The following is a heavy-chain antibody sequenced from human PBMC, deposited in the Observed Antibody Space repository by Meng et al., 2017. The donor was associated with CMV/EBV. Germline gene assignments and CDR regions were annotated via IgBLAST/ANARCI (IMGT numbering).Heavy chain of an antibody. D-gene: IGHD3-10*01. CDR1: GGSTSGGSYY. Sequence: HAQPARSAPRLVMPSHTLPLTCTVSGGSTSGGSYYWSWIRQPAGKGLEWIGRIYTSGSTNYNPSLKSRVTISVDTSKNQFSLKLSSVTAADTAVYYCASVQGLGVSWGQGTLVTVSS. CDR2: IYTSGST. V-gene: IGHV4-61*02. CDR3: ASVQGLGVS. J-gene: IGHJ4*02.